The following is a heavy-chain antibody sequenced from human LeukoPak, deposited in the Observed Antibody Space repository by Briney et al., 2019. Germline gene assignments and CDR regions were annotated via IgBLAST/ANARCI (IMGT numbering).Heavy chain of an antibody. V-gene: IGHV3-21*01. Sequence: GGSLRLSCAASGFTFSTYSMNWVRQAPGKGLEWVSSISSDSNYIYYADSVKGRFTISRDNAKDSLYLHMNTLRAEDTAVYYCARGHSTGCFDYWGQGTLVTVSS. D-gene: IGHD1-14*01. CDR3: ARGHSTGCFDY. J-gene: IGHJ4*02. CDR2: ISSDSNYI. CDR1: GFTFSTYS.